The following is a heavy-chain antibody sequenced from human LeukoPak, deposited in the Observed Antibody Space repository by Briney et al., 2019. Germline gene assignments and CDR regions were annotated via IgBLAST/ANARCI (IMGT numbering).Heavy chain of an antibody. Sequence: SETLSLTCAVYGGSFSGYYWSWIRQPPGKGLEWIGEINHSGSTNYNPSLKSRATISVDTSKNQFSLKLSSVTAADTAVYYCARDTHYYGSGSPAFDLWGRGTMVTVSS. J-gene: IGHJ3*01. CDR2: INHSGST. CDR1: GGSFSGYY. D-gene: IGHD3-10*01. V-gene: IGHV4-34*01. CDR3: ARDTHYYGSGSPAFDL.